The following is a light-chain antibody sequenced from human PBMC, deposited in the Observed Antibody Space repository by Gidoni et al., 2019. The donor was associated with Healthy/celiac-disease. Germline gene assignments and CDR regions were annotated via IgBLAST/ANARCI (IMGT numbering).Light chain of an antibody. CDR3: QQSYSTPRT. V-gene: IGKV1-39*01. Sequence: EIQMTQAPSSLSASVGERVNITCRASQSISSYLNWYQQKPGKAPKLLIYAASSLQSGVPSRFSGSGSGTDFTLTIRSLQPEDFATYYCQQSYSTPRTFGPXTKVEIK. CDR2: AAS. CDR1: QSISSY. J-gene: IGKJ1*01.